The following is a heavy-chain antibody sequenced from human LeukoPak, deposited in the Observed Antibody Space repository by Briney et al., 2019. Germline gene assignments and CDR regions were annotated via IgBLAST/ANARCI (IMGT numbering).Heavy chain of an antibody. V-gene: IGHV4-38-2*02. CDR2: IYYSGST. Sequence: PSETLSLTCTVSGYSISSGYYWGWIRQPPGKGLEWIGYIYYSGSTYYNPSLKSRVTISVDTSKNQFSLKLSSVTAADTAAYYCARGPVPITMVRGVMGVNWFDPWGQGTLVTVSS. D-gene: IGHD3-10*01. CDR3: ARGPVPITMVRGVMGVNWFDP. J-gene: IGHJ5*02. CDR1: GYSISSGYY.